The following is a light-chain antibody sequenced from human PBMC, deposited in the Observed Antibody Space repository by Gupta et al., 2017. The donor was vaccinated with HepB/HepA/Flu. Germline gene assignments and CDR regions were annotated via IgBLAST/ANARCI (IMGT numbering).Light chain of an antibody. J-gene: IGLJ2*01. CDR2: DSN. CDR1: TSNIGNDS. V-gene: IGLV1-51*01. Sequence: QSVFTQPPSVSAAPGQKVTIFCSGSTSNIGNDSVYWYQHFPGTAPRLLIYDSNQRPSGIPDRFSASKSGTSATLGITGLQTGDEADYYCGTWDSSLSVEVFGGGTKLTVL. CDR3: GTWDSSLSVEV.